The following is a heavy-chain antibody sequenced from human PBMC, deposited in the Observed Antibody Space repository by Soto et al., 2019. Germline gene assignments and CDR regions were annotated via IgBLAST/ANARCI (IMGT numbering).Heavy chain of an antibody. V-gene: IGHV4-34*01. CDR2: INHSGSA. CDR1: CGSCSDYI. CDR3: ARGLISGSHYSGGWYYFDS. J-gene: IGHJ4*02. D-gene: IGHD1-26*01. Sequence: PSENLSLTCDVDCGSCSDYISTWMQQATGKGLQWIGQINHSGSANYNPSLKSRVTISVHTSSSQFSLELSSVTAADTAVYYCARGLISGSHYSGGWYYFDSWGQGTQVS.